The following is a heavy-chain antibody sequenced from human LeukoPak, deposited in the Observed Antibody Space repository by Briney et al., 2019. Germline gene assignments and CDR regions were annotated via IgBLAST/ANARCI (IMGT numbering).Heavy chain of an antibody. CDR1: GFTFSGYS. CDR2: VSSSGSTI. D-gene: IGHD5-12*01. CDR3: ARGATIGDY. Sequence: GGSLRLSCAGFGFTFSGYSIHWVRQAPGKGLEWVSYVSSSGSTIYYADSVKGRFTISRDNAKNSLYLQMNSLRAEDTAVYYCARGATIGDYWGQGTLVTVSS. V-gene: IGHV3-48*03. J-gene: IGHJ4*02.